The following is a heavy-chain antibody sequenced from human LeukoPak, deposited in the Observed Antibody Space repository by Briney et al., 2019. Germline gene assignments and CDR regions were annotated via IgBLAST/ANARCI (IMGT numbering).Heavy chain of an antibody. V-gene: IGHV3-23*01. Sequence: GGSLRLSCAASGFTFSSYAMSWVRQAPGKGLEWVSAISGSGGSTYYADSVKGRFTISRDNSKNTLYLQMNSLRAEDTAVYYCAKVGDDFWSGLGAFDIWGQGSMVTVSS. CDR2: ISGSGGST. D-gene: IGHD3-3*01. CDR3: AKVGDDFWSGLGAFDI. J-gene: IGHJ3*02. CDR1: GFTFSSYA.